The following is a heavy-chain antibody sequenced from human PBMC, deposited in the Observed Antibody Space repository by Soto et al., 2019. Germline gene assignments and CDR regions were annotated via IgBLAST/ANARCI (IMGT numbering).Heavy chain of an antibody. CDR2: ISSSSSYI. V-gene: IGHV3-21*01. J-gene: IGHJ4*02. D-gene: IGHD2-2*01. Sequence: EVQLVESGGGLVKPGGSLRLSCAASGFTFSSYSMNWVRQAPGQGLEWVSSISSSSSYIYYADSVKGRFTISRDNAKNSLYLQMNSLRAEDTAVYYCAREGDIVVVPAIDYWGQGTLVTVSS. CDR1: GFTFSSYS. CDR3: AREGDIVVVPAIDY.